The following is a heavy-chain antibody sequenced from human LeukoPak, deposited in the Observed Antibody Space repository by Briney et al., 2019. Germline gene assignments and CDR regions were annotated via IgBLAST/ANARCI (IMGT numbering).Heavy chain of an antibody. Sequence: PSETLSLTCTVSGGPISSSSYYWGWIRQPPGKGLEWIGSIYYSGSTYYNPSLKSRVTISVDTSKNQFSLKLSSVTAADTAVYYCARGGPRISAFDIWGQGTMVTVSS. CDR3: ARGGPRISAFDI. J-gene: IGHJ3*02. D-gene: IGHD2-15*01. CDR1: GGPISSSSYY. CDR2: IYYSGST. V-gene: IGHV4-39*07.